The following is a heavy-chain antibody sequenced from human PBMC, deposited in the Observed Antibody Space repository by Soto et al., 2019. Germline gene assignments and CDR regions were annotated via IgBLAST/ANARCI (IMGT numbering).Heavy chain of an antibody. CDR1: GGSISSYY. V-gene: IGHV4-59*01. J-gene: IGHJ4*02. D-gene: IGHD5-12*01. CDR3: ARGSPSTIPGVPEIFDY. CDR2: IYYSGST. Sequence: SETLSLTCTVSGGSISSYYWSWIRQPPGKGLEWIGYIYYSGSTNYNPSLKSRVTISVDTSKNQFSLKLSSVTAADTAVYYCARGSPSTIPGVPEIFDYWGQGTLVPVSS.